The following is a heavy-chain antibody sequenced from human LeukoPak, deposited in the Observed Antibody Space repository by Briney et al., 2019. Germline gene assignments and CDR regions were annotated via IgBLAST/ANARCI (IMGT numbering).Heavy chain of an antibody. J-gene: IGHJ3*02. CDR3: AKDTAGYSSSWYAFDI. D-gene: IGHD6-13*01. V-gene: IGHV3-9*01. CDR2: ISWNSGSI. Sequence: GGSLRLSCAASGFTFDDYAMHWVRHAPGKGLEWVSGISWNSGSIGYADSVKGRFTISRDNAKNSLYLQMNSLRAEDTALYYCAKDTAGYSSSWYAFDIWGQGTMVTVSS. CDR1: GFTFDDYA.